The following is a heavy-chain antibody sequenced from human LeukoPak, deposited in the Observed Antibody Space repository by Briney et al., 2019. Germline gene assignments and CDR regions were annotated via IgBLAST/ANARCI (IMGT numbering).Heavy chain of an antibody. CDR2: IYHSGST. D-gene: IGHD3-3*01. CDR3: ARGAFGVLLSAFDI. CDR1: GYSISSGHY. J-gene: IGHJ3*02. V-gene: IGHV4-38-2*02. Sequence: SETLSLTCTVSGYSISSGHYWGWIRQPPGKGLEWIGNIYHSGSTYSNPSLKSRVIISVDTSKNQFSLKLSSVTAADTAVYWCARGAFGVLLSAFDIWGQGTMVTVSS.